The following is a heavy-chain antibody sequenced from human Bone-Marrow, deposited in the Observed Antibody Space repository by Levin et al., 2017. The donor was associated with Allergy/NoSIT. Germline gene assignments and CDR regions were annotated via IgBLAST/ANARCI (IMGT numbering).Heavy chain of an antibody. CDR3: AKIGGGYDYEY. J-gene: IGHJ4*02. V-gene: IGHV3-23*01. CDR1: GFSFRSCD. CDR2: ISLGGDYT. D-gene: IGHD6-19*01. Sequence: PGGSLRLSCSASGFSFRSCDMTWVRQAPGKGLEYVSSISLGGDYTYYADSVKGRFTVSRDNSKNSLFLHMNILRVEDTAVYYCAKIGGGYDYEYWGQGTLVTVSS.